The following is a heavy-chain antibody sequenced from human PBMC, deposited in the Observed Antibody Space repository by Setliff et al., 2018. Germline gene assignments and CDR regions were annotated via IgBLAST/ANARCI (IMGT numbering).Heavy chain of an antibody. J-gene: IGHJ3*01. CDR2: IYAGDSDT. CDR3: ARLGSSSWYNDVFDF. V-gene: IGHV5-51*01. Sequence: GASLTISCKGSGYTFSNYWVGWVRQMPGKGLEWVGVIYAGDSDTRYSPSFQGQVTFSADKSISTAYLQWSTLKASDTAMYYCARLGSSSWYNDVFDFWGPGTMVTVSS. CDR1: GYTFSNYW. D-gene: IGHD6-13*01.